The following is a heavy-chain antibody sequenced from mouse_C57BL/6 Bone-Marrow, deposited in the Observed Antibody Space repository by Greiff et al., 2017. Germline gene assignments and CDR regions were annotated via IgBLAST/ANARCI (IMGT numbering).Heavy chain of an antibody. CDR3: ARRERLRYYAMDY. V-gene: IGHV3-2*02. J-gene: IGHJ4*01. D-gene: IGHD2-4*01. CDR1: GYSITSDYA. Sequence: EVKLQESGPGLVKPSQSLSLTCTVTGYSITSDYAWNWIRQFPGNKLEWMGYISYSGSTSYHPSLKSRISITRDTSKNQFFMQLNSVTTEDTATYYCARRERLRYYAMDYWGQGTSVTVSS. CDR2: ISYSGST.